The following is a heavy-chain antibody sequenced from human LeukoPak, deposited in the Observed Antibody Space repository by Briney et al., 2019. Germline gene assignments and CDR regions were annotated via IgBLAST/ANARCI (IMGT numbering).Heavy chain of an antibody. D-gene: IGHD3-16*01. CDR2: INQHGSEQ. Sequence: PGGSLTLSCEVSGFPFSDYWMSWVRQAPGQGLTWVGHINQHGSEQHLLASVQGRFLVSRDNAKISLYLQMDSLRVEDTGVYYCAGGALDYWGQGSPVIVSS. CDR1: GFPFSDYW. J-gene: IGHJ1*01. V-gene: IGHV3-7*04. CDR3: AGGALDY.